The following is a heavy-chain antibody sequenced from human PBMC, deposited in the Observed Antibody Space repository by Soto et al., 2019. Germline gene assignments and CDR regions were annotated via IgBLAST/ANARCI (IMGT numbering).Heavy chain of an antibody. J-gene: IGHJ6*02. Sequence: GGSLRLSCAASGFTFSSYSMNWVRQAPGKGLEWVSSISSSSSYIYYADSVKGRFTISRDNAKNSLYLQMNSLRAEDTAVYYCARDRVIVVVPTSYYYGMDVWGQGTTVTVSS. V-gene: IGHV3-21*01. CDR2: ISSSSSYI. CDR1: GFTFSSYS. CDR3: ARDRVIVVVPTSYYYGMDV. D-gene: IGHD2-2*01.